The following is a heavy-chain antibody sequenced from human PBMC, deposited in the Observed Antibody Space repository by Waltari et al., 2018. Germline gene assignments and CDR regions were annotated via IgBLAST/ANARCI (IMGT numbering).Heavy chain of an antibody. V-gene: IGHV4-38-2*01. D-gene: IGHD3-10*01. CDR3: ARVPGGPDY. CDR1: GYSISSGYG. J-gene: IGHJ4*02. Sequence: QVQLQESGPGLVKPSETLSLTCAVSGYSISSGYGWGWIRQPPGKGLEWIGQIYGGSGSTYYNPSLKSRVTVSKDTSKNQFSLKLSSVTAADTAVYYCARVPGGPDYWGQGVLVTVSS. CDR2: IYGGSGST.